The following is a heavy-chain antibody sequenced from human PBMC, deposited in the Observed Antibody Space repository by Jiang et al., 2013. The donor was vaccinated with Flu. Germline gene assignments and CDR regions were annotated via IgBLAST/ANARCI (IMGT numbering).Heavy chain of an antibody. V-gene: IGHV1-69*04. J-gene: IGHJ3*02. CDR1: GYTFAGYY. CDR2: IIPILGIA. Sequence: GYTFAGYYLHWVRQAPGQGLEWMGRIIPILGIANYAQKFQGRVTITADKSTSTAYMELSSLRSEDTAVYYCARDSHEMATIMEAFDIWGQGTMVTVSS. CDR3: ARDSHEMATIMEAFDI. D-gene: IGHD5-24*01.